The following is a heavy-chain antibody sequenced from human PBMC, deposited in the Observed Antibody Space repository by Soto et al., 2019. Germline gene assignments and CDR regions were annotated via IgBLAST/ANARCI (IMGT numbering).Heavy chain of an antibody. CDR2: KKQDGSVK. CDR3: ATLTDTVTTFVD. V-gene: IGHV3-7*03. D-gene: IGHD1-1*01. Sequence: MSWVRQAPGKGLEWVANKKQDGSVKHYVDSVRGRFTISRDNAKNSLFLQMNSLSAEDSAVYYWATLTDTVTTFVDWGHAT. J-gene: IGHJ4*01.